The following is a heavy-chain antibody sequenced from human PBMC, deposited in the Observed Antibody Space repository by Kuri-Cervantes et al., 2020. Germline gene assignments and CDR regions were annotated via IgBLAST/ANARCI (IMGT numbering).Heavy chain of an antibody. D-gene: IGHD2-2*01. CDR1: GFTFSNAW. J-gene: IGHJ4*02. CDR2: IKSKTDGGTT. V-gene: IGHV3-15*01. CDR3: TTGPTYQLLIIHGW. Sequence: GGSLRLSCAASGFTFSNAWMSWVRQAPGKGLEWVGRIKSKTDGGTTDYAAPVKGRFTISRDDSKNTLYLQMNSLKTEDTAVYYCTTGPTYQLLIIHGWWGQGTLVTVSS.